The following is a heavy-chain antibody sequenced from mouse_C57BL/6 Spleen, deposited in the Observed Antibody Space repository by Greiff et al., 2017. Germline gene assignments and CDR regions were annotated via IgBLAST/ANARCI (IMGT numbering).Heavy chain of an antibody. CDR1: GYTFTSYW. V-gene: IGHV1-59*01. Sequence: VQLQQPGAELVRPGTSVKLSCKASGYTFTSYWMHWVKQRPGQGLEWIGVIDPSDSYTNYNQKFKGKATLTVDTSSSTAYMQLSSLTSEDSAVYYCARGKGLRGTLYAMDDWGQGTSVTVSS. CDR3: ARGKGLRGTLYAMDD. J-gene: IGHJ4*01. CDR2: IDPSDSYT. D-gene: IGHD2-4*01.